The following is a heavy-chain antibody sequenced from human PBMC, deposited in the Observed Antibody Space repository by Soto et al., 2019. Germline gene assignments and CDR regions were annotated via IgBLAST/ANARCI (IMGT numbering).Heavy chain of an antibody. CDR2: IDWDDDK. CDR3: ARGGVWFGEFLVGFDP. Sequence: SGPTLVNPTQTLTLTCTFSGFSLSTSGMCVSWIRQPPGKALEWLALIDWDDDKYYSTSLKTRLTISKDTSKNQVVLTMTNMDPVDTATYYCARGGVWFGEFLVGFDPWGQGTLVTVSS. D-gene: IGHD3-10*01. CDR1: GFSLSTSGMC. J-gene: IGHJ5*02. V-gene: IGHV2-70*01.